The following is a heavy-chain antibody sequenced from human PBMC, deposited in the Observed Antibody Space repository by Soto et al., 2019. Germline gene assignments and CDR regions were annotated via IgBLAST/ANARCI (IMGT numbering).Heavy chain of an antibody. CDR2: ISYDGINK. CDR3: ARSPQPTRGFHWYFDL. D-gene: IGHD2-2*01. Sequence: QVQLVESGGGVVQPGRSLGLSCAASGFTFNTYGMHWVRQAPGKGLEWVAAISYDGINKYYADSVKGRFTISRDNSKNTLYVQMNSLRAEDTAVYYCARSPQPTRGFHWYFDLWGRGILVTVSS. CDR1: GFTFNTYG. J-gene: IGHJ2*01. V-gene: IGHV3-30*03.